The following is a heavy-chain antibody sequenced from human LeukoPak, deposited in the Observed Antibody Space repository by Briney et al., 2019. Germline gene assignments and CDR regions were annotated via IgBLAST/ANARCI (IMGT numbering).Heavy chain of an antibody. Sequence: GGSLRLSCAASGFTFSSYAMSWVRQAPGKGLEWVSAISGSGGSTYYADSVKGRFTISRDNSKNTLYLQMNSLRAEDTAVYYCASSRVPRPTVTPGWYFDYWGQGTLVTVSS. CDR1: GFTFSSYA. J-gene: IGHJ4*02. CDR2: ISGSGGST. V-gene: IGHV3-23*01. D-gene: IGHD4-17*01. CDR3: ASSRVPRPTVTPGWYFDY.